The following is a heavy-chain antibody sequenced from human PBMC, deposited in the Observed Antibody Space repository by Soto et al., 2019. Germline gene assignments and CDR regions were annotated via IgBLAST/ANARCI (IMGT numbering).Heavy chain of an antibody. J-gene: IGHJ6*03. D-gene: IGHD6-13*01. V-gene: IGHV4-34*01. Sequence: QVQLQQWGAGLLKPSETLSLTCAVYGGSFSGYYWSWIRQPPGKGLEWIGEINHSGSTNYNPSLKSRVTRSVDTTKNQFSLKLSSVTAADTAVYYCARGIAAAGYYYYYYIDVWGKGTTVTVSS. CDR1: GGSFSGYY. CDR3: ARGIAAAGYYYYYYIDV. CDR2: INHSGST.